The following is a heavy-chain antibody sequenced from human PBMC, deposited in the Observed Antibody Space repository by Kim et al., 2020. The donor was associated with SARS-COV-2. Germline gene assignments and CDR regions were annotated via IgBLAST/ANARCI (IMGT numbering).Heavy chain of an antibody. D-gene: IGHD6-13*01. J-gene: IGHJ5*02. Sequence: GGSLRLSCAASGFTFSDYYMSWIRQAPGKGLEWISYISSSSTYTNYAHSVKGRFTITRDNSKNSLYLQMNSLRAEDTAVYYCAREEGSSWAINWFDPWG. V-gene: IGHV3-11*05. CDR1: GFTFSDYY. CDR3: AREEGSSWAINWFDP. CDR2: ISSSSTYT.